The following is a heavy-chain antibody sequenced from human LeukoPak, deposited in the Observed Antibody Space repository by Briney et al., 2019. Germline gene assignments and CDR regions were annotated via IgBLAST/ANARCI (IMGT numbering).Heavy chain of an antibody. J-gene: IGHJ2*01. CDR2: IYPGDSDT. Sequence: GESLKISCKGSGYSFTSYWIGWVRQMPGKGLEWMGIIYPGDSDTRYSPSFQGQVTISADKSISTAYLQWSSLKASDTAMYYCARHGSRMIADHLAPLWYFDLWGRGTLVTVSS. V-gene: IGHV5-51*01. CDR1: GYSFTSYW. D-gene: IGHD3-22*01. CDR3: ARHGSRMIADHLAPLWYFDL.